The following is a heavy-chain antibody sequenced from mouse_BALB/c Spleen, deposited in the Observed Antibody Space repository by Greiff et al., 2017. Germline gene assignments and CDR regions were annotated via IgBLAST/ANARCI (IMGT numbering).Heavy chain of an antibody. J-gene: IGHJ3*01. CDR2: ISSGGST. Sequence: EGMLVESGGGLVKPGGSLKLSCAASGFTFSSYAMSWVRQTPEKRLEWVASISSGGSTYYPDSVKGRFTISRDNARNILYLQMSSLRSEDTAMYYCARGHGSSPWFAYWGQGTLVTVSA. V-gene: IGHV5-6-5*01. D-gene: IGHD1-1*01. CDR1: GFTFSSYA. CDR3: ARGHGSSPWFAY.